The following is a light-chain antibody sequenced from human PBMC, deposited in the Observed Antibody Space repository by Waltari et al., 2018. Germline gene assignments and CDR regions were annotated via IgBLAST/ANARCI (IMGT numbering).Light chain of an antibody. CDR2: AAH. J-gene: IGKJ3*01. Sequence: IQLTPSPSSVSASVGDRLTITCRERQSISRYLNWYQQKPGIAPKLLSYAAHSLERLVPSRFSGSGSGTDFTLTISSLQPEECATYYCQQNYSTPRTSGPGTKGDIK. V-gene: IGKV1-39*01. CDR3: QQNYSTPRT. CDR1: QSISRY.